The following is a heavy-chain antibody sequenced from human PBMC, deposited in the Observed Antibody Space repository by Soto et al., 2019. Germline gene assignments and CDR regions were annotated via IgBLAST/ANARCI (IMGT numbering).Heavy chain of an antibody. D-gene: IGHD3-22*01. CDR1: GFTFSSYG. Sequence: SGWSLRLSCAASGFTFSSYGLHWVRQAPGKGLEWVAVISYDGSNKYYADSVKGRFTISRDNSKNTLYLQMNSLRAEDTAVYYCAKGLRSYYYDSSVPYYFDYWGQGTLVTVSS. V-gene: IGHV3-30*18. CDR3: AKGLRSYYYDSSVPYYFDY. CDR2: ISYDGSNK. J-gene: IGHJ4*02.